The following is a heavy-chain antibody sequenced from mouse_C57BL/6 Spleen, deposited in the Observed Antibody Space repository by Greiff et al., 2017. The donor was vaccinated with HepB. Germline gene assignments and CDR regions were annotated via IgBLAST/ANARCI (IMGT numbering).Heavy chain of an antibody. J-gene: IGHJ4*01. CDR2: ILPGSGST. Sequence: VQLQESGAELMKPGASVKLSCKATGYTFTGYWIEWVKQRPGHGLEWIGEILPGSGSTNYNEKFKGKATFTADTSSNPAYMQLSSLTTEDSAIYYCARFYYSNPQAMDYWGQGTSVTVSS. CDR3: ARFYYSNPQAMDY. V-gene: IGHV1-9*01. CDR1: GYTFTGYW. D-gene: IGHD2-5*01.